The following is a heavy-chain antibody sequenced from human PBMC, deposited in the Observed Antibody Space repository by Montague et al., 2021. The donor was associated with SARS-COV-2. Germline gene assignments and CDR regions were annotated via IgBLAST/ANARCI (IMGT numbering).Heavy chain of an antibody. V-gene: IGHV3-7*01. Sequence: SLRLSCAASGFTFSSYWMSWVRQAPGKGLEWVANIKQDGSENYYVDSVKGRFTISRDNAKNSLYLQMNSLRAEDTAVYYCARVNVFIAAAGARIGYYYYYVMDVGGQGTTVTVSS. D-gene: IGHD6-13*01. CDR1: GFTFSSYW. CDR2: IKQDGSEN. J-gene: IGHJ6*02. CDR3: ARVNVFIAAAGARIGYYYYYVMDV.